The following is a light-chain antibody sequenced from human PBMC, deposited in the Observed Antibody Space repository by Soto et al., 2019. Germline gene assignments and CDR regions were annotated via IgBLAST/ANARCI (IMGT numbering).Light chain of an antibody. V-gene: IGLV2-14*01. CDR2: DVS. Sequence: SVLNQPASVSGSPGQSITISCPGTSSDVGRYNYVSWYQQHPGKAPKLTIYDVSNRPSGVSNRFSGSKSGNTASLTISGLQAEDEADYYCSSYTSSSTRVFGIGTKVTV. CDR1: SSDVGRYNY. CDR3: SSYTSSSTRV. J-gene: IGLJ1*01.